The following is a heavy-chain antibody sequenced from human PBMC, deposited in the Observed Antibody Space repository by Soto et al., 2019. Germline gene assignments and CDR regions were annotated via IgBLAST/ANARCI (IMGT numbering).Heavy chain of an antibody. CDR3: ERGSSSWLRLHYYYSMDV. CDR2: IDPNSGGT. D-gene: IGHD5-12*01. Sequence: ASVKVSCKASGYTFTGYYMHWVRQAPGQGLEWMGWIDPNSGGTNYAQKFQGRVTMTRDTSISTAYMELSRLRSDDTAVYYCERGSSSWLRLHYYYSMDVWGQGTTVTVSS. J-gene: IGHJ6*02. CDR1: GYTFTGYY. V-gene: IGHV1-2*02.